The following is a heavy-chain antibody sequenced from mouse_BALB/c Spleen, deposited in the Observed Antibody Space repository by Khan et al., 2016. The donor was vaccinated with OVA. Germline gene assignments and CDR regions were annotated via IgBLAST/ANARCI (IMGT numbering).Heavy chain of an antibody. CDR1: GYTFTSYW. D-gene: IGHD1-1*01. V-gene: IGHV1-4*01. J-gene: IGHJ3*01. Sequence: QVQLKQSGAELARPGASVKMSCKASGYTFTSYWMHWVQQRPGQGLEWIGYINPSTDYTYYNQNFKDKATLTADKSSNTAYMQLTRLTSEDSAVYYCVNHGSSSAWFTYWGQGTLVTVSA. CDR3: VNHGSSSAWFTY. CDR2: INPSTDYT.